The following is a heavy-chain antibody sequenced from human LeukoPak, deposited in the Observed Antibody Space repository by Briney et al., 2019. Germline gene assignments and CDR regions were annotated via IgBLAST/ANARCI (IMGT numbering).Heavy chain of an antibody. CDR3: AKDAYDSSGYSGPFDY. CDR2: ISSSSSYI. J-gene: IGHJ4*02. Sequence: GGSLRLSCAASGFTFSSYSMNWVRQAPGKGLEWVSSISSSSSYIYYADSVKGRFTISRDNAKNSLYLQMNSLRAEDTAVYYCAKDAYDSSGYSGPFDYWGQGTLVTVSS. CDR1: GFTFSSYS. D-gene: IGHD3-22*01. V-gene: IGHV3-21*01.